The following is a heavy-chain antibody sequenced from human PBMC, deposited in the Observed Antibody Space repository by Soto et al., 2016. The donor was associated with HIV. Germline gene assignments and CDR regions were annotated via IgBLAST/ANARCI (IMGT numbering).Heavy chain of an antibody. CDR1: GFTFSSCW. Sequence: EVQLVESEGGLVQPGKSLRLSCSASGFTFSSCWMYWVRQAPGKGLVWVSRINSDGTSTKYADSVKGRFIISRDNAKNILHMQMNSLRDEDSAVYFCVRGTVHDYGSFDFWGQGTLVTVSS. D-gene: IGHD3-10*01. CDR3: VRGTVHDYGSFDF. V-gene: IGHV3-74*03. CDR2: INSDGTST. J-gene: IGHJ4*02.